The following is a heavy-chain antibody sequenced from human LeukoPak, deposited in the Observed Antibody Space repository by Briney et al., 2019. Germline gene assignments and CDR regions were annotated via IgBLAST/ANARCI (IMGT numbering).Heavy chain of an antibody. CDR1: GYTFTTDG. J-gene: IGHJ4*02. Sequence: ASVKASCKASGYTFTTDGISWVRQAPGQGLEWMGWISSYNGKTIYAQRLQGRVTMTPDTSTSTAYMDLRSLRSDDTAVYYCARDRGRGIATSDYYFDYWGQGTLVTVSS. D-gene: IGHD6-13*01. CDR2: ISSYNGKT. V-gene: IGHV1-18*01. CDR3: ARDRGRGIATSDYYFDY.